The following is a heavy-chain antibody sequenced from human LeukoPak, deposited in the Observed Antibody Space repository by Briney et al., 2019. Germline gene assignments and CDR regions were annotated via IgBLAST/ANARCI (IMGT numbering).Heavy chain of an antibody. CDR2: ISPSGGVT. Sequence: PGGSLRLSCAASGFTFSSYSMNWVRQAPGKGLEWVSTISPSGGVTYNADSVKGRFTISRDNSKNTLYLQMNTLRGEDTAVYYCAKGTTNWPPRCFDPWGQGTLVTVSS. V-gene: IGHV3-23*01. CDR1: GFTFSSYS. CDR3: AKGTTNWPPRCFDP. D-gene: IGHD1-1*01. J-gene: IGHJ5*02.